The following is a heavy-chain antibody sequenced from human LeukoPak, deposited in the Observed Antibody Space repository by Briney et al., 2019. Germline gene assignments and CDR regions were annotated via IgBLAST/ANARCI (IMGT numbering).Heavy chain of an antibody. V-gene: IGHV3-23*01. J-gene: IGHJ4*02. Sequence: GGSLRLSCAASGFTFSSFAMTWVRQAPGRGPEYISAITASSISTYYADSVKGRFTISRDNSKNTLNLQMNSLRAEDTAVYYCARPPVGATSDYWGQGTLVTVSS. CDR1: GFTFSSFA. D-gene: IGHD1-26*01. CDR2: ITASSIST. CDR3: ARPPVGATSDY.